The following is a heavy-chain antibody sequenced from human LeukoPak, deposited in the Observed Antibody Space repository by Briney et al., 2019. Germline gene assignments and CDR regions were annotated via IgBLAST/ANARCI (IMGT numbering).Heavy chain of an antibody. CDR1: GYSFVLYG. J-gene: IGHJ5*02. CDR3: ARDNSVGDTAWWFDP. CDR2: ISTYNGNT. Sequence: ASVKVSCKASGYSFVLYGISWVRQAPGQGPEWMGWISTYNGNTKYAEKFQGRVTMTTDTPTSTAYMELRSLRSDDTAVYYCARDNSVGDTAWWFDPWGQGTLVTVSS. D-gene: IGHD1-26*01. V-gene: IGHV1-18*01.